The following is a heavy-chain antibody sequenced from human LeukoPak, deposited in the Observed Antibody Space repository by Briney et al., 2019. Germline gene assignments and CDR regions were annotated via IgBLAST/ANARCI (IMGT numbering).Heavy chain of an antibody. D-gene: IGHD6-19*01. CDR2: IIPILGIA. CDR3: ARNPGVGLIAVASAFDI. CDR1: GYTFTSYA. V-gene: IGHV1-69*04. J-gene: IGHJ3*02. Sequence: GASVKVSCKASGYTFTSYAISWVRQAPGQGLEWMGRIIPILGIANYAQKFQGRVTITADKSTSTAYMELSSLRSEDTAVYHCARNPGVGLIAVASAFDIWGQGTMVTVSS.